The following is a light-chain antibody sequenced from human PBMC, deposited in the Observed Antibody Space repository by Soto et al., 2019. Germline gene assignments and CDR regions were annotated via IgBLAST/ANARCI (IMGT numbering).Light chain of an antibody. CDR2: GNT. V-gene: IGLV1-40*01. J-gene: IGLJ1*01. Sequence: QSVLTQPPSVSGAPGQRVTISWTGSSSNIGAGYDVQWYQQLPGAAPKLLVYGNTNRPSGVPDRFSGSKSGTSASLAITGLQAEDEADYYCQSYDSSLSAYVFGTGTKLTVL. CDR3: QSYDSSLSAYV. CDR1: SSNIGAGYD.